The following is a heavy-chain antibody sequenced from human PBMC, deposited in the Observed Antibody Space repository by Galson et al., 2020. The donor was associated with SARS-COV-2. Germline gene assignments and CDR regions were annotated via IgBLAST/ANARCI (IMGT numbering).Heavy chain of an antibody. D-gene: IGHD5-12*01. J-gene: IGHJ4*02. CDR3: ARATEIQWVRLSMNY. Sequence: GGSLRLSCEASGFTFSSYAMSWVRQGPGKGLVWVSSISGSGDGTYSADSVKGRFTISRDNSKNTLYLQMNSLRAEDTAVYFCARATEIQWVRLSMNYWGQGTLVTVSS. V-gene: IGHV3-23*01. CDR2: ISGSGDGT. CDR1: GFTFSSYA.